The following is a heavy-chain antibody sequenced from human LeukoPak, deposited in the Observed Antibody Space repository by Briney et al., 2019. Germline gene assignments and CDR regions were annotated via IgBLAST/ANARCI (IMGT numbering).Heavy chain of an antibody. V-gene: IGHV3-11*04. J-gene: IGHJ3*02. CDR1: GFTFSDYY. Sequence: GGSLRLSCAASGFTFSDYYMSWIRQAPGKGLEWVSYISSSGSTIYYADSVKGRFTISRDNSKNTLYLQMNSLRAEDTAVYYCAKANWGSQDAFDIWGQGTMVTVSS. D-gene: IGHD7-27*01. CDR3: AKANWGSQDAFDI. CDR2: ISSSGSTI.